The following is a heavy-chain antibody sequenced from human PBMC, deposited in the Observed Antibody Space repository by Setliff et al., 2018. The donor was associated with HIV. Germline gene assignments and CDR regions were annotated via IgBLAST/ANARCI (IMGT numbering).Heavy chain of an antibody. CDR2: IIPIIGTT. Sequence: RASVKVSCKASGDAFSNYAFIWVRQAPGQGRGWIGCIIPIIGTTNYAQKFQGRVTITAEEATSTAYMELRSLRSEDKAVDYWGRGPGKQLDDHFDIWGQGTMVTVSS. J-gene: IGHJ3*02. CDR3: GRGPGKQLDDHFDI. V-gene: IGHV1-69*13. CDR1: GDAFSNYA. D-gene: IGHD6-13*01.